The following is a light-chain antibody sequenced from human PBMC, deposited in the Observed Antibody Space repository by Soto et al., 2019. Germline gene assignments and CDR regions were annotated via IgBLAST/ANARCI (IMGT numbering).Light chain of an antibody. Sequence: QSVLTQPPSASGTPGQGVTISCSGSTSNIGSNYVYWYQQLPGTAPKLLIYRNNQRPSGVPDRCSGSKSGTSASLAISGLQSEDEADYYCTAWDDGLTGYVFGTGTKVTVL. CDR3: TAWDDGLTGYV. V-gene: IGLV1-47*01. J-gene: IGLJ1*01. CDR1: TSNIGSNY. CDR2: RNN.